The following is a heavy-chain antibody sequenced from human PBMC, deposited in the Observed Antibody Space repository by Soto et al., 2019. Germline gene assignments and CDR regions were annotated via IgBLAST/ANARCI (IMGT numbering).Heavy chain of an antibody. CDR1: GFSFSTYG. CDR2: SGSGGRI. V-gene: IGHV3-23*01. CDR3: VEGRGIGGWYGYHFGY. Sequence: GWSMRLSCVASGFSFSTYGMSWVRQATGKGLEWVSGSGSGGRIYYADSVRGRFTISRDNSKNTLYQQMSNLRVEDTARYFCVEGRGIGGWYGYHFGYCGQRTLGTVSS. J-gene: IGHJ4*01. D-gene: IGHD6-19*01.